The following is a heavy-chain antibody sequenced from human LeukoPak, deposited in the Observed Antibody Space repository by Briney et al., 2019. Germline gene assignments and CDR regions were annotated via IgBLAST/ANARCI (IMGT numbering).Heavy chain of an antibody. V-gene: IGHV3-7*01. D-gene: IGHD2-15*01. Sequence: GGSLRLSCAASGFTFSSYWMSWVRQAPGKGLEWVANIKQDGSENYYVDSVKGRFTISRDNAKNSLYLQMNSLRAEDTAVYYCARDLGYIVVVVAATPVYFDYWGQGTLVTVSS. CDR1: GFTFSSYW. J-gene: IGHJ4*02. CDR3: ARDLGYIVVVVAATPVYFDY. CDR2: IKQDGSEN.